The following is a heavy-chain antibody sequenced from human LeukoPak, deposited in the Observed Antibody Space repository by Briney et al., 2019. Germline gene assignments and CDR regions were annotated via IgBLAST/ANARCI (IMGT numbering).Heavy chain of an antibody. CDR2: TYYRSTWYN. Sequence: SQTLSLTCAISGDSVSSNSVTWNWIRQSPSRGLEWLGRTYYRSTWYNDYAVSVRGRTTVNPDTSKNQFSLHLNPVTPEDTAVYYCARRLTQYDCFDPWGQGTLVTVSS. CDR3: ARRLTQYDCFDP. D-gene: IGHD2-2*01. V-gene: IGHV6-1*01. J-gene: IGHJ5*02. CDR1: GDSVSSNSVT.